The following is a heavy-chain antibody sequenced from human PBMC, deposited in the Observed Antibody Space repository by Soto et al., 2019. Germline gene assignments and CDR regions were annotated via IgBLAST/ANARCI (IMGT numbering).Heavy chain of an antibody. V-gene: IGHV3-21*06. Sequence: PGGSLRLSCAASGFTFTRYSMNWVRQAPGKGLEWVSSISSTANYIYYGDSMRGRFTISRDNAKNSLYLEMNSLRAEDTAVYYCARESEDLTSNFDYWGQGTLVTVSS. CDR2: ISSTANYI. CDR3: ARESEDLTSNFDY. CDR1: GFTFTRYS. J-gene: IGHJ4*02.